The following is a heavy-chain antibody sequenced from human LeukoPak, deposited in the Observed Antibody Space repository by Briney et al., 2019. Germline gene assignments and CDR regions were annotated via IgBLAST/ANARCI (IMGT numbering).Heavy chain of an antibody. CDR3: ASLYSSSVDY. D-gene: IGHD6-6*01. CDR1: GGTFSSYA. V-gene: IGHV1-69*13. Sequence: GASVKVTCKASGGTFSSYAISWVRQAPGQGLEWMGGIIPIFGTANYAQKFQGRVTITADESTSTAYMELSSLRSEDTAVYYCASLYSSSVDYWGQGTLVTVSS. CDR2: IIPIFGTA. J-gene: IGHJ4*02.